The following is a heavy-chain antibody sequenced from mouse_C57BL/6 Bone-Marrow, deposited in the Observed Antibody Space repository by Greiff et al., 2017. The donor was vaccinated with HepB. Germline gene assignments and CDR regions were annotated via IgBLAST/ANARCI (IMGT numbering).Heavy chain of an antibody. V-gene: IGHV5-2*01. CDR2: INSDGGST. J-gene: IGHJ4*01. D-gene: IGHD1-1*01. Sequence: DVMLVESGGGLVQPGESLKLSCESNEYEFPSHDMSWVRKTPEKRLELVAAINSDGGSTYYPDTMERRFIISRDNTKKTLYLQMSSLRSEDTALYYCARDTTVVATDYAMDYWGQGTSVTVSS. CDR1: EYEFPSHD. CDR3: ARDTTVVATDYAMDY.